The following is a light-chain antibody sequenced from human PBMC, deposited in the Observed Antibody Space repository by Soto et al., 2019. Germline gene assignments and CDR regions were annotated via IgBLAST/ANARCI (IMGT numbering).Light chain of an antibody. V-gene: IGKV3-20*01. Sequence: EIVLTQSPGTLSFSPGERATLSCRASQSVSSSYLAWYQQKPGQAPRLLIYGASSRATGIPDSFSGSGSGTDFTVTISRLEREDFAVYYCQQYGSSGYTFGQGTKLEI. J-gene: IGKJ2*01. CDR2: GAS. CDR1: QSVSSSY. CDR3: QQYGSSGYT.